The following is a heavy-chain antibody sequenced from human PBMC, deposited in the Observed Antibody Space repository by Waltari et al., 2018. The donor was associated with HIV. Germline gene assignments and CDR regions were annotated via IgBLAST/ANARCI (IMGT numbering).Heavy chain of an antibody. V-gene: IGHV3-7*01. CDR2: IKDDGSEK. J-gene: IGHJ6*02. CDR3: ARIGTFPHNYAINF. Sequence: EVKLMESGGGLVQSGGSLRLPWGASGFTLSNYWMVWVRQTPVKGLEWVAHIKDDGSEKYYMGSVQGRFAISRDNAKNSMVLQMNSLTAEDTAVYYCARIGTFPHNYAINFWGQGTTVTVSS. D-gene: IGHD1-26*01. CDR1: GFTLSNYW.